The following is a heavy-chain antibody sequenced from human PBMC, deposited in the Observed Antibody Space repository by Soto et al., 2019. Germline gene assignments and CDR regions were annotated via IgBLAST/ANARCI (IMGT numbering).Heavy chain of an antibody. Sequence: SETLSLTCAVYGGPFSGFYWSWIRQPPGKELEWIGEINQSGSTNYNPSLKSRVTMSVDTSKNQFSLNLRSVTAADTAMYYCARFRRGLAALFDKDWGPGTLVTVS. V-gene: IGHV4-34*01. CDR1: GGPFSGFY. J-gene: IGHJ4*02. CDR3: ARFRRGLAALFDKD. D-gene: IGHD2-15*01. CDR2: INQSGST.